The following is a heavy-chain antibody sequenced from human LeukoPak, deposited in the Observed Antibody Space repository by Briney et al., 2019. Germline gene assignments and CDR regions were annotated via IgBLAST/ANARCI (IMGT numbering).Heavy chain of an antibody. J-gene: IGHJ4*02. V-gene: IGHV4-4*07. D-gene: IGHD5-18*01. CDR2: IYTSGST. CDR1: GGSISSYY. CDR3: AAYDSWTQYDY. Sequence: PSETLSLTCTVPGGSISSYYWSWIRQPAGKGLEWIGRIYTSGSTNYNPSLKSRVTMSVDTSKNQFSLKLSSVTAADTAVYYCAAYDSWTQYDYWGQGTLVTVSS.